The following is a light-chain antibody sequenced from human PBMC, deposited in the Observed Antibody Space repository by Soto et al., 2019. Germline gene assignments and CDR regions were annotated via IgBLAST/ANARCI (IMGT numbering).Light chain of an antibody. CDR3: QQYGSSPWT. J-gene: IGKJ1*01. CDR1: QSVTNNY. V-gene: IGKV3-20*01. Sequence: EIVLTQSPGTLSLSPGERATLSCRASQSVTNNYLAWYQQKAGQAPRLLIYLASNRAAGTPDRFSGSGSGADFTLTINRLEPEDFAVYFCQQYGSSPWTFGQGTK. CDR2: LAS.